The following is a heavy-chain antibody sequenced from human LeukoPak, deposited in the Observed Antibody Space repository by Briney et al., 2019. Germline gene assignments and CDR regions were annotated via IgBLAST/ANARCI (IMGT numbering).Heavy chain of an antibody. CDR3: ATNYGGAYYFDY. J-gene: IGHJ4*02. CDR2: IYHSGST. Sequence: PSQTLSLTCTVSGGSISSGNYYWSWIRQPPGKGLEWLGYIYHSGSTFYNPSLESRLTISIDRSKNRFSLKLTSVTAADTAVYYCATNYGGAYYFDYWGQGTPVTVSS. D-gene: IGHD3-16*01. CDR1: GGSISSGNYY. V-gene: IGHV4-30-2*01.